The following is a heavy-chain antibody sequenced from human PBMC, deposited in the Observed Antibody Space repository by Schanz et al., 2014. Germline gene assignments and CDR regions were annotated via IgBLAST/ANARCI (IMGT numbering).Heavy chain of an antibody. D-gene: IGHD2-15*01. Sequence: VQLVASGGGLVKPGGSLRLSCAVSGLTFSSAWMGWVRQAPGKGLEWVTIISHDGSIQYGADSVKGRFTLSRDNSKNTMDLQMNSLRPEDTAVYYCAKVREWWPYYFDYWGQGTLVTVSS. CDR3: AKVREWWPYYFDY. J-gene: IGHJ4*02. V-gene: IGHV3-30*18. CDR1: GLTFSSAW. CDR2: ISHDGSIQ.